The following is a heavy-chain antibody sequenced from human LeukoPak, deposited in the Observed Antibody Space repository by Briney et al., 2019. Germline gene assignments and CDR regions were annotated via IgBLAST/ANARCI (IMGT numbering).Heavy chain of an antibody. CDR2: INPSGGNT. D-gene: IGHD3-10*01. CDR3: VKSTSGSGSYHRAYFDY. J-gene: IGHJ4*02. Sequence: ASVKVSCKASGYTFTSYYMHWVRQAPGQGLEWMGIINPSGGNTNYAQKFQGRVTMTRDTSTSTVYMELSSLRSDDTAVYYCVKSTSGSGSYHRAYFDYWGQGTLVTVSS. CDR1: GYTFTSYY. V-gene: IGHV1-46*01.